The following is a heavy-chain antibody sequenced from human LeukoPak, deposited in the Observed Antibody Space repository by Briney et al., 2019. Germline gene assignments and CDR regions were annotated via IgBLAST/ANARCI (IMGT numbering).Heavy chain of an antibody. V-gene: IGHV3-21*01. J-gene: IGHJ5*02. CDR1: GFTFSNYG. D-gene: IGHD1-26*01. Sequence: GGSLRLSCVASGFTFSNYGMIWVRQVPGKGLEWVSMITSTNYIYYANSVEGRFTISRDNSKNSLCLEMNSLRAEDTAVYYCAGPEGSGSHAWGQGTLVTVSS. CDR3: AGPEGSGSHA. CDR2: MITSTNYI.